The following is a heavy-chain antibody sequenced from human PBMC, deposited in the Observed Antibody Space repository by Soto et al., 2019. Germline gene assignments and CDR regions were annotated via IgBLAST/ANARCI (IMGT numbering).Heavy chain of an antibody. J-gene: IGHJ4*02. CDR2: IYYSGST. Sequence: SETLSLTCTVSGGSMSSFYWSWIRLPPGKGLEWIGYIYYSGSTNYNPSLKSRVTISIETSKNQFSLKLSSVTTADTAVYYCARGKADSSGFDYWGQGTLVTVSS. D-gene: IGHD3-22*01. CDR3: ARGKADSSGFDY. V-gene: IGHV4-59*01. CDR1: GGSMSSFY.